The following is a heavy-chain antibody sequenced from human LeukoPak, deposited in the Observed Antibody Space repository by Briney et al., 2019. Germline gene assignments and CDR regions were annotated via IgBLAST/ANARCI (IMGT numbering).Heavy chain of an antibody. CDR1: GGSFSGYY. D-gene: IGHD3-9*01. CDR2: INHSGST. J-gene: IGHJ4*02. Sequence: PSETLSLTCAVYGGSFSGYYWSWIRQPPGKGLEWIGEINHSGSTNYNPSLKSRVTISVDTSKNQFSLKLSSVTAADTAVYYCARGRLYNYDVLTGYYFSPYDYWGQGTLVTVSS. V-gene: IGHV4-34*01. CDR3: ARGRLYNYDVLTGYYFSPYDY.